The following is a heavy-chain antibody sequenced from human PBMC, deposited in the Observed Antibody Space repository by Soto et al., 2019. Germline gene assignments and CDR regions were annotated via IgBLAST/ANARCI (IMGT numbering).Heavy chain of an antibody. J-gene: IGHJ4*02. V-gene: IGHV4-39*01. CDR3: ARHRIAVAGPLDY. CDR2: IYYDGSV. D-gene: IGHD6-19*01. CDR1: GGAVRNSIYY. Sequence: ETLSLTCTVSGGAVRNSIYYWGWIRQPPGKGLEWIGTIYYDGSVAYSPSLKSRVTLSVDTSRNHFSVKINSVTAADTAVYFCARHRIAVAGPLDYWGQGTLVTVSS.